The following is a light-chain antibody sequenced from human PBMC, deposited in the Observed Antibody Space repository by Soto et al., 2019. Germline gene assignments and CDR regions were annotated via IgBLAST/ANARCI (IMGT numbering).Light chain of an antibody. CDR3: QQYNTYART. CDR1: QSIKNW. V-gene: IGKV1-5*03. Sequence: DIQMTQSPSTLSASVGDRVTLTCRASQSIKNWLGWEQQKPRKAPNLLIYKGSSLESGVPSRFSGSGSGTEFTLTISSLQPDDFATYYCQQYNTYARTFGQGTKVDIK. J-gene: IGKJ1*01. CDR2: KGS.